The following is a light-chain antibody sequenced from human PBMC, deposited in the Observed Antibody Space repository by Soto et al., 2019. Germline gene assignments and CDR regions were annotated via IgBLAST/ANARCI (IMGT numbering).Light chain of an antibody. J-gene: IGKJ4*01. CDR2: GAS. CDR3: QQYGGSPLT. CDR1: QSVRSSY. Sequence: EIVLTQSPGTLSLSPGERATLSCRASQSVRSSYLAWYQQKPGQAPRLLIFGASSRATAIPDRFSGSGSGTDFTLTISRLEPEDFAVYYCQQYGGSPLTFGGGTKVEIK. V-gene: IGKV3-20*01.